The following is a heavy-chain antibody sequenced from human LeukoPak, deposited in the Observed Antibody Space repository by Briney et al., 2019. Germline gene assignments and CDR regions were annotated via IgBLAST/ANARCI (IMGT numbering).Heavy chain of an antibody. CDR2: IYTSGST. J-gene: IGHJ3*02. V-gene: IGHV4-61*02. Sequence: PSETLSLTCTVSGGSISSGSYYWSWIRQPAGKGLEWIGRIYTSGSTNYNPSLKSRVTISVDTFKNQFSLKLSSVTAADTAVYYCARARFMITFGGVNDTFDIWGQGTMVTVSS. CDR1: GGSISSGSYY. D-gene: IGHD3-16*01. CDR3: ARARFMITFGGVNDTFDI.